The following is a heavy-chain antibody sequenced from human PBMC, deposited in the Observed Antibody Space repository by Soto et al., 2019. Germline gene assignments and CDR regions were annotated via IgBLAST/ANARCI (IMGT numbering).Heavy chain of an antibody. CDR1: GYTFTGYY. V-gene: IGHV1-2*02. CDR2: INPNSGGT. J-gene: IGHJ4*02. CDR3: ANLDRIVGATPEIDY. D-gene: IGHD1-26*01. Sequence: ASVKVSCKASGYTFTGYYIHWVRQAPGQGLEWMGWINPNSGGTNYAQNFQGRVTMTRDTSISTAYMELSRLSSDDTAVYYCANLDRIVGATPEIDYWGQGTLVTVSS.